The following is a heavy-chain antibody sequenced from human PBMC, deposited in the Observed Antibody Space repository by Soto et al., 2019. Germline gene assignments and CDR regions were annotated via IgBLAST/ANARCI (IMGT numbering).Heavy chain of an antibody. D-gene: IGHD6-19*01. CDR2: INPNSGGT. V-gene: IGHV1-2*04. CDR1: GYTFTGYY. CDR3: ARDGLIAVAGTSLYYYYGMDV. Sequence: GASVKVCCKASGYTFTGYYMHWVRQAPGQGLEWMGWINPNSGGTNYAQKFQGWVTMTRDTSISTAYMELSRLRSDDTAVYYCARDGLIAVAGTSLYYYYGMDVWGQGTTVTVSS. J-gene: IGHJ6*02.